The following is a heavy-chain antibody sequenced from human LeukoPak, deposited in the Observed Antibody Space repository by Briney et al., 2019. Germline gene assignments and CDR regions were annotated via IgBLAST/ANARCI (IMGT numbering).Heavy chain of an antibody. J-gene: IGHJ6*02. CDR3: AHLVWEYVGGLDV. V-gene: IGHV3-23*05. CDR2: IYTNGRDT. Sequence: GGSLRLSCAASGFTFRSFGMNWVRQAPGKGLEWVSGIYTNGRDTRYADSVKGRFTISRDNSKNTLYQQMHSLRVEDTAVYYCAHLVWEYVGGLDVWGQGTTVTVSS. D-gene: IGHD3/OR15-3a*01. CDR1: GFTFRSFG.